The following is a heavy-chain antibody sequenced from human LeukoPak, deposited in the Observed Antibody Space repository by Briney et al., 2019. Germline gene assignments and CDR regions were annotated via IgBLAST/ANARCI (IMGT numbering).Heavy chain of an antibody. CDR1: GNSISNYA. Sequence: VASVKVSCKASGNSISNYAVSWVRQAPGQGFEWMGGIIPIFGTADYAQKFQGRVTITADQSTSTTYMALSSLKSEDTATYYCTTRACHAGGCSSSFYYYYGLHFWGKGTTVSVS. D-gene: IGHD3-16*01. CDR2: IIPIFGTA. CDR3: TTRACHAGGCSSSFYYYYGLHF. J-gene: IGHJ6*03. V-gene: IGHV1-69*13.